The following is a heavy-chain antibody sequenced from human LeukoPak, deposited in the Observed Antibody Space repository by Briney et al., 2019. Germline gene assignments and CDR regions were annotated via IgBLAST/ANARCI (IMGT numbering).Heavy chain of an antibody. D-gene: IGHD4-17*01. V-gene: IGHV3-30*02. Sequence: GGSLRLSCAASGLTFSSYGMHWVRQAPGKGLEWVAFIRYDGSNKYYADSVKGRSTISRDNSKNTLYLQMNSPRAEDTAVYYCAREHDYGDYGAFVYWGQGTLVTVSS. CDR1: GLTFSSYG. CDR2: IRYDGSNK. J-gene: IGHJ4*02. CDR3: AREHDYGDYGAFVY.